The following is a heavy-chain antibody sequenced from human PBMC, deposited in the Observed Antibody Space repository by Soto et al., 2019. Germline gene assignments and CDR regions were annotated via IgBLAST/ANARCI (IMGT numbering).Heavy chain of an antibody. J-gene: IGHJ6*02. V-gene: IGHV5-51*01. Sequence: PGESLKISCKGSGYSFTSYWIGWVRQMPGKGLKWMGIIYPGDSDTRYSPSFQGQVTISADKSISTAYLQWSSLKASDTAMYYCARHLVGYDFWSGYYTGGGGMDVWGQGTTVTVSS. CDR3: ARHLVGYDFWSGYYTGGGGMDV. D-gene: IGHD3-3*01. CDR2: IYPGDSDT. CDR1: GYSFTSYW.